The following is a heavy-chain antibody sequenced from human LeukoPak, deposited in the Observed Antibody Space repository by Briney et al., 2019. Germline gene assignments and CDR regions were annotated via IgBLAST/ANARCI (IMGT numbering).Heavy chain of an antibody. CDR1: GDSISNYY. Sequence: SETLSLTCTVSGDSISNYYWSWIRQPPGKGLEWIGYIYYSGSTNNNPYLKSRVTVSVDTSKNQFSLKLSSVTAADTAVYYCARFAYCGGHCWYYFDYWGQGSLVTVSS. D-gene: IGHD2-21*02. CDR3: ARFAYCGGHCWYYFDY. V-gene: IGHV4-59*01. CDR2: IYYSGST. J-gene: IGHJ4*02.